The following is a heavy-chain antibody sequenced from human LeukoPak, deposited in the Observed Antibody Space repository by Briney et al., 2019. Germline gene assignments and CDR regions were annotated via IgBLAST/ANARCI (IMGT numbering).Heavy chain of an antibody. D-gene: IGHD1-7*01. Sequence: ASVKVSCKASGYTFTSYDIHWVRQATGHGLEWMGWMNPNSAHTGHAQKFQGRVTMTRDTSISTAYMELSRLRSDDTAVYYCARGAGTQEGYYYMDVWGKGTTVTVSS. CDR2: MNPNSAHT. CDR3: ARGAGTQEGYYYMDV. V-gene: IGHV1-8*01. J-gene: IGHJ6*03. CDR1: GYTFTSYD.